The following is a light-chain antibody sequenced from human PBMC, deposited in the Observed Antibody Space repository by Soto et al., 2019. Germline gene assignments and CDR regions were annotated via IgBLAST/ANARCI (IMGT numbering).Light chain of an antibody. J-gene: IGKJ3*01. CDR3: QQYNNWPPFT. V-gene: IGKV3-15*01. Sequence: EIVMTQSPATLSVSPGERATLSCRASQSVGSNLAWYQQKPGQAPRLLIYDASARATGIPARFSGSGSGTEFTRTISSLQSEDFAVYYCQQYNNWPPFTFGPGTKVDLK. CDR1: QSVGSN. CDR2: DAS.